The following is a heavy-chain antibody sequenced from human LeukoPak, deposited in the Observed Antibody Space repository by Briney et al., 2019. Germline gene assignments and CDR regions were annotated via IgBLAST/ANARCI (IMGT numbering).Heavy chain of an antibody. J-gene: IGHJ4*02. D-gene: IGHD1-26*01. CDR2: INPNSGGT. V-gene: IGHV1-2*02. CDR3: ARDRAYTGDFDY. Sequence: GASVRVSCKASGYSFTGYYLQWVRQAPGQGLEWMGWINPNSGGTVPAQKFQDRITMTIDTSINTAYMEMSNLTSDDTAVYYCARDRAYTGDFDYWGQGTLVTVSS. CDR1: GYSFTGYY.